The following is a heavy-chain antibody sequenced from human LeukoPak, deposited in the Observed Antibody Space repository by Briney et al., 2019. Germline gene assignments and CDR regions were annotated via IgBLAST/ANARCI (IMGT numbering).Heavy chain of an antibody. J-gene: IGHJ2*01. V-gene: IGHV4-39*07. D-gene: IGHD6-19*01. CDR3: ARDAYSSGDGGARYWYFDL. CDR1: GGSISSNSNY. CDR2: IYYSGST. Sequence: SETLSLTCSVSGGSISSNSNYWGWIRQPPGKGLEWIGSIYYSGSTNYNPSLKSRVTISVDTSKNQFSLKLSSVTAADTTVYYCARDAYSSGDGGARYWYFDLWGRGTLVTVSS.